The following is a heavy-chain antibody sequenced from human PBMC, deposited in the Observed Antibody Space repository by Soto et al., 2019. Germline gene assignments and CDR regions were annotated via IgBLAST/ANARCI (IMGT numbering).Heavy chain of an antibody. V-gene: IGHV1-46*03. Sequence: GLEWMGIINPSGGSTSYAQKFQGRVTMTRDTSTSTVYMELSSLRSEDTAVYYCARDRKLRNCSGGSCATYYFDFWGQGILVSVSS. CDR3: ARDRKLRNCSGGSCATYYFDF. CDR2: INPSGGST. J-gene: IGHJ4*02. D-gene: IGHD2-15*01.